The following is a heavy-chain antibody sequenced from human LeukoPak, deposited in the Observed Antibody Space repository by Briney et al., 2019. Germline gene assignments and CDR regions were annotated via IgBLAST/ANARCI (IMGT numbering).Heavy chain of an antibody. Sequence: SETLSLTCTVSGGSISSYYWSWIRQPPGKGLEWIGRMHYGGSPSYNPSLQSRVTISADTSKNQFSLSLYSVTAADTAVYYCTRGLPSDKIDYWGQGTLVTVSS. V-gene: IGHV4-59*08. CDR1: GGSISSYY. D-gene: IGHD2-15*01. CDR2: MHYGGSP. J-gene: IGHJ4*02. CDR3: TRGLPSDKIDY.